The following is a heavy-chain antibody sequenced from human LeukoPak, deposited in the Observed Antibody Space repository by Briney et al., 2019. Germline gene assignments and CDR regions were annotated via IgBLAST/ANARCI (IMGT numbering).Heavy chain of an antibody. Sequence: GGSLRLSCAASGFTFSSYSMTWVRQAPGKGLEWVSSISSSSSYIYYADSVKGRFTISRDNAKNSLYLQMNSLRAEDTAVYYCARDFLRILQLSHWGQGTLVTVSS. J-gene: IGHJ4*02. D-gene: IGHD5-18*01. CDR2: ISSSSSYI. CDR1: GFTFSSYS. V-gene: IGHV3-21*01. CDR3: ARDFLRILQLSH.